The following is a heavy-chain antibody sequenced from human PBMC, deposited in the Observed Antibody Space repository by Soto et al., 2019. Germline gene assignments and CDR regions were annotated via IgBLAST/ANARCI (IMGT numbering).Heavy chain of an antibody. J-gene: IGHJ3*02. CDR3: ARAYCSGGSCYLDAFDI. D-gene: IGHD2-15*01. CDR2: IGTAGDT. Sequence: AGGSLRLSCAAPGFTFSSYDMHWVRPATRKGLEWVSAIGTAGDTYYPGSVKGRFTISRENAKNSLYLQMNSLRAEDTAVYYCARAYCSGGSCYLDAFDIWGQGTMVTVSS. CDR1: GFTFSSYD. V-gene: IGHV3-13*01.